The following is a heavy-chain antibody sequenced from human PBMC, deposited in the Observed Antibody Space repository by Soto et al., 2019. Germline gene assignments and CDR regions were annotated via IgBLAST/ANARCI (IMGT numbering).Heavy chain of an antibody. CDR1: GFTFSSYA. D-gene: IGHD5-18*01. J-gene: IGHJ4*02. CDR2: ISGSGSST. V-gene: IGHV3-23*01. Sequence: GSLRLSCAASGFTFSSYAMSWVRQAPGKGLEWVSAISGSGSSTYYADSVKGRFTISRDNSKNTLYLQMNSLRAEDTAVYYCVSGYSYGGDFDYWGQGTLVTVSS. CDR3: VSGYSYGGDFDY.